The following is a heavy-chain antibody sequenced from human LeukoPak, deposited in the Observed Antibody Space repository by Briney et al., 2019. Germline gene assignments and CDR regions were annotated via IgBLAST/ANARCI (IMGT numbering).Heavy chain of an antibody. Sequence: PSETLSLTCTVSAGSISSYYWSWIRQPPGKGLEWIRYIYYSGSTNYNPSLKTRATTPVDTSKNQFSLKLSSVTAADTPVYYGARVTYCSGGSCYDSDNWFDPWGQGTLVTVSS. V-gene: IGHV4-59*01. CDR1: AGSISSYY. J-gene: IGHJ5*02. D-gene: IGHD2-15*01. CDR3: ARVTYCSGGSCYDSDNWFDP. CDR2: IYYSGST.